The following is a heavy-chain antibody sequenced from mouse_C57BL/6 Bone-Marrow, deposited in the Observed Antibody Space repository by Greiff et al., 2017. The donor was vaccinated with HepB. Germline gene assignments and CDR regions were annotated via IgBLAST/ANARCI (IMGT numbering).Heavy chain of an antibody. J-gene: IGHJ4*01. D-gene: IGHD3-2*02. CDR3: ARAYRSGYAGDWAMDY. V-gene: IGHV7-1*01. Sequence: EVNVVESGGGLVQSGRSLRLSCATSGFTFSDFYMEWVRQAPGKGLEWIAASRNKANDYTTEYSASVKGRFIVSRDTAQSILYLQMNALRAEDTAIYYCARAYRSGYAGDWAMDYWGQATSVTVSS. CDR2: SRNKANDYTT. CDR1: GFTFSDFY.